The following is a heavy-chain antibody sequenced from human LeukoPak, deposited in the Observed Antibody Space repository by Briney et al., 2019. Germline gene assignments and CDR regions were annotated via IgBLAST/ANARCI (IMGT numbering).Heavy chain of an antibody. CDR1: GYTFNNYY. V-gene: IGHV1-2*02. CDR2: INPDSGDT. Sequence: ASMKVSCKASGYTFNNYYIHWVRQAPGQGLEWMGWINPDSGDTNYAQKFQGRVTMTRDTSINTLYMELSRLTYDGTATFYCTREARAGNWFDPWGQGTLITVS. D-gene: IGHD5-12*01. J-gene: IGHJ5*02. CDR3: TREARAGNWFDP.